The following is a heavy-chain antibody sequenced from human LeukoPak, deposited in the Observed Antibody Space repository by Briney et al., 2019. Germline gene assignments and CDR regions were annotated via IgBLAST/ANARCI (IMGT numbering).Heavy chain of an antibody. CDR1: GFSFSSSW. Sequence: GRSLRLSCAASGFSFSSSWLHWVRQAPGKGLVWMSRITIDGSSTTYADSVKGRFTTSRDNAKNTLYLQMYSLRDDDTAVYYCARDPGYESWSPFWGGMDVWGNGTTVIVSS. CDR2: ITIDGSST. D-gene: IGHD3-16*01. CDR3: ARDPGYESWSPFWGGMDV. V-gene: IGHV3-74*01. J-gene: IGHJ6*04.